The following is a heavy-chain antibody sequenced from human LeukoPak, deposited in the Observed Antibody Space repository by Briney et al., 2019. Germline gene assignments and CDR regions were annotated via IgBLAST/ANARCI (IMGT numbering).Heavy chain of an antibody. Sequence: SETLSLTCTVSGGSISSSSYYWGWIRQPPGKGLEWIGSIYYSGSTYYNPSLKSRVTMSVDTSKNQFSLKLSSVTAADTAVYYCARDRGAWNDDGFDYWGQGTLVTVSS. CDR2: IYYSGST. CDR3: ARDRGAWNDDGFDY. J-gene: IGHJ4*02. D-gene: IGHD1-1*01. V-gene: IGHV4-39*07. CDR1: GGSISSSSYY.